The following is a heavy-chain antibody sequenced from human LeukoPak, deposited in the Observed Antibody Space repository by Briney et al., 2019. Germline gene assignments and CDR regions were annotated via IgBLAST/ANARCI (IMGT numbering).Heavy chain of an antibody. CDR1: GYTFTSYG. J-gene: IGHJ4*02. CDR3: ARAGGYGGNRSPFDY. CDR2: ISAYNGNT. Sequence: ASVKVSRKASGYTFTSYGISWVRQAPGQGLEWMGWISAYNGNTNYAQKLQGRVTMTTDTSTSTAYMELRSLRSDDTAVYYCARAGGYGGNRSPFDYWGQGTLVTVSS. V-gene: IGHV1-18*01. D-gene: IGHD4-23*01.